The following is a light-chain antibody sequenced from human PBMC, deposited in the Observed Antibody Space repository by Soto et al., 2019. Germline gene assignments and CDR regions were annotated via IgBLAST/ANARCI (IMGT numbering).Light chain of an antibody. J-gene: IGKJ1*01. Sequence: DIVMTQSPDSLAVSLGERATINCKSSQSVLYSSNNKNYLAWYQQQPGQPPKLLIYWASTRESGVPDRCSGSGSGTDFTLTISSRQAEDVAVYYCQQYYSTPRTFGQGTKVEIK. CDR1: QSVLYSSNNKNY. V-gene: IGKV4-1*01. CDR2: WAS. CDR3: QQYYSTPRT.